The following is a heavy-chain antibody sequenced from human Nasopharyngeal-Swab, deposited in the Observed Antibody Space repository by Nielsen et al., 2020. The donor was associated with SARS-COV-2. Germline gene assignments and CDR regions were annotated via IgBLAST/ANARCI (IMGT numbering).Heavy chain of an antibody. J-gene: IGHJ4*02. CDR1: GYTFSSYW. V-gene: IGHV3-74*01. D-gene: IGHD1-1*01. CDR3: TRDMGGKYGY. Sequence: GESLKISCAASGYTFSSYWMHWVRQAPGKGLVWVSRINIDGSVTDYADSVKGRFTISRDNARNTLYLQMNSLRGEDTAVYYCTRDMGGKYGYWGQGNLVTVSS. CDR2: INIDGSVT.